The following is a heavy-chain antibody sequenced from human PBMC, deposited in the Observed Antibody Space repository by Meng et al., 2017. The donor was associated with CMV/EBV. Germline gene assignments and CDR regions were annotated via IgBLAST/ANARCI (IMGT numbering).Heavy chain of an antibody. CDR3: ARDFTYYDFWSGYLSETRNYYYGMDV. D-gene: IGHD3-3*01. V-gene: IGHV1-18*01. J-gene: IGHJ6*02. CDR2: INSYNGDT. Sequence: ASVKVSCKASGYTFTSYAINWVRQAPGQGLEWVGWINSYNGDTHYAQKLQDRVTVTTDTSTDTIYMELRSLRADDTAVYYCARDFTYYDFWSGYLSETRNYYYGMDVWGQGTTVTVSS. CDR1: GYTFTSYA.